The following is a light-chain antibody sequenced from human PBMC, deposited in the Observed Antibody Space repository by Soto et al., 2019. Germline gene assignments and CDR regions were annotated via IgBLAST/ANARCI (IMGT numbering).Light chain of an antibody. J-gene: IGKJ1*01. CDR3: MHDLQTPWS. Sequence: DIVMTQSPLSLPVTPGAPASISCSSSQSLLHSNEYNYLDWYLQKPGQSLQLLIYLGYTRASGVPDRFSVNGSGTGFTLKISRVEAEAVVVYYCMHDLQTPWSFGQGTKVEVK. V-gene: IGKV2-28*01. CDR2: LGY. CDR1: QSLLHSNEYNY.